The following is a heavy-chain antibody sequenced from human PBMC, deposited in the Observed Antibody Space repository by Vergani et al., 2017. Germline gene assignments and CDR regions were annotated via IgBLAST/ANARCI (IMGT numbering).Heavy chain of an antibody. CDR2: IYYSGST. CDR1: GASIRSSNYY. V-gene: IGHV4-39*01. D-gene: IGHD6-19*01. CDR3: ARHSTVEWLVKLGWIDP. Sequence: QLQLQESGPGLVKPSATLSLTCSVSGASIRSSNYYWGWIRQPPGKGLEWIASIYYSGSTYYNPSLKSRVTISVDTSKNQFSLKLSSVTAADTAVNFCARHSTVEWLVKLGWIDPWGQGIRVTVSS. J-gene: IGHJ5*02.